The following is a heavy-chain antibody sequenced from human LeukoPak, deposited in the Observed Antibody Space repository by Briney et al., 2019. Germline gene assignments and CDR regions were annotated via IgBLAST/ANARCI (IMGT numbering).Heavy chain of an antibody. V-gene: IGHV4-31*03. CDR2: IYYSGST. CDR3: AGGYYDSSGYYGFDY. Sequence: SQTLSLTCTVSGVSISSGGYYWSWIRQHPGKGLEWIGYIYYSGSTYYNPSLKSRVTISVDTSKNQFSLKLSSVTAADTAVYYRAGGYYDSSGYYGFDYWGQGTLVTVSS. D-gene: IGHD3-22*01. J-gene: IGHJ4*02. CDR1: GVSISSGGYY.